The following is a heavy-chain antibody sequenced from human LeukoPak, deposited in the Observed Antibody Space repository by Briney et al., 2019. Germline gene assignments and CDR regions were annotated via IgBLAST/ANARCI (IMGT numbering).Heavy chain of an antibody. CDR2: INPNSGGT. CDR3: ARANALYCSSTSCLFDY. D-gene: IGHD2-2*01. V-gene: IGHV1-2*04. Sequence: ASVKVSCKASGYTFTGYYMHWVRQAPGQGLEWTGWINPNSGGTYSAQKFQGWVTMTRDTSISTAYMELSRLTSDDTAVYYCARANALYCSSTSCLFDYWGQGTLVTVSS. J-gene: IGHJ4*02. CDR1: GYTFTGYY.